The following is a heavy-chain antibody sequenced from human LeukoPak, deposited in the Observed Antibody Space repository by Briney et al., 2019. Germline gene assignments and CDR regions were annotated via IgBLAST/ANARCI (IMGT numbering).Heavy chain of an antibody. CDR3: EKDIVITDGMDV. D-gene: IGHD3-22*01. CDR1: GFTFDDYA. Sequence: GGSLRLSCAASGFTFDDYAMHWVRQAPGKGLEWVSGISWNSGSIGYADSVKGRFTISRDNAKNSLYLQMNSLRAEDTALYYCEKDIVITDGMDVWGKGTTVTVSS. CDR2: ISWNSGSI. J-gene: IGHJ6*04. V-gene: IGHV3-9*01.